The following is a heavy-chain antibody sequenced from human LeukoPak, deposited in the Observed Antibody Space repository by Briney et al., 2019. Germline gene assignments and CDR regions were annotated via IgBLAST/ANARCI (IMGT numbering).Heavy chain of an antibody. V-gene: IGHV1-8*01. CDR2: MNPNSGNT. D-gene: IGHD1-26*01. CDR3: ARGTLPTTILFYYYYGMDV. Sequence: ASVKVSCKASGYTFTSYDINWVRQATGQGLEWMGWMNPNSGNTGYAQKFQGRVTMTRNTSISTAYMELSSLRSEDTAVYYSARGTLPTTILFYYYYGMDVWGQGTTVTVSS. CDR1: GYTFTSYD. J-gene: IGHJ6*02.